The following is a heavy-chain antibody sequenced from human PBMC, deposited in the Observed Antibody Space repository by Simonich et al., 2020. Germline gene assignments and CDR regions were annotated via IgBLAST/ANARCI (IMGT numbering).Heavy chain of an antibody. D-gene: IGHD6-6*01. CDR3: ARDRAARYYYYYYMDV. Sequence: QVQLVQSGAEVKKPGASVKVSCKASGYTFTGYYMHWVRQAPGQGLEWMGWISPNSGGTNYAQKVQGRGTMTRDTSISTAYMELSRLRSDDTAVYYCARDRAARYYYYYYMDVWGKGTTVTVSS. CDR2: ISPNSGGT. J-gene: IGHJ6*03. CDR1: GYTFTGYY. V-gene: IGHV1-2*02.